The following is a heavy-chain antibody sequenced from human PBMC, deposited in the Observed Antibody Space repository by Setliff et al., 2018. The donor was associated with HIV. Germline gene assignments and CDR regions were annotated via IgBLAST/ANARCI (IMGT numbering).Heavy chain of an antibody. CDR2: ISSDGSTT. V-gene: IGHV3-74*01. J-gene: IGHJ6*02. Sequence: PGGSLRLSCAASGFTFNSYWMHWVRQAPGKGLVWVSRISSDGSTTNYADSVKGRFTITRDNSKNTVHLQMNSLRAEDTAVYYCAREPMGGITMIVHSPYYNGMDVWGQGTTVTVSS. CDR1: GFTFNSYW. D-gene: IGHD3-22*01. CDR3: AREPMGGITMIVHSPYYNGMDV.